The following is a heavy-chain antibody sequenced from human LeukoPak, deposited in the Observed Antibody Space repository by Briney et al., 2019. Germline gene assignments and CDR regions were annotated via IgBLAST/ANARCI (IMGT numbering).Heavy chain of an antibody. Sequence: SETLSLTCSVSGVSISSYYWSWIRQPPGKGLEWIGYIYNIGSTNYNPSLKSRVTISVDTSKNQFSLKLTSVTAADTAVYYCARGRKVGATFGFDYWGQGTLVTVSS. V-gene: IGHV4-59*01. CDR3: ARGRKVGATFGFDY. CDR2: IYNIGST. J-gene: IGHJ4*02. CDR1: GVSISSYY. D-gene: IGHD1-26*01.